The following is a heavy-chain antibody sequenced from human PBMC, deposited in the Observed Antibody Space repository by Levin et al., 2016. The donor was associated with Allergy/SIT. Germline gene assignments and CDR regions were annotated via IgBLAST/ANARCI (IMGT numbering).Heavy chain of an antibody. V-gene: IGHV4-39*01. D-gene: IGHD1-26*01. CDR3: ARIVGAAYFDY. Sequence: WIRQPPGKGLEWIGSIYYSGSTYYNPSLKSRVTISVDTSKNQFSLKLSSVTAADTAVYYCARIVGAAYFDYWGQGTLVTVSS. CDR2: IYYSGST. J-gene: IGHJ4*02.